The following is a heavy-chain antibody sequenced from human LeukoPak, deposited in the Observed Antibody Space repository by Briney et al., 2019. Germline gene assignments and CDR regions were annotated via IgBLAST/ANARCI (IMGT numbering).Heavy chain of an antibody. J-gene: IGHJ4*02. Sequence: GGSLRLSCAASGFTFNNYAMNWVRQAPGKGLEWVSHISPSGDTTYYADSVKGRFTISRDSSKNTLSLQMNSLRVEDTAVYYCAKISKGGYFDYWGQGTLVTVSS. CDR1: GFTFNNYA. V-gene: IGHV3-23*01. CDR2: ISPSGDTT. CDR3: AKISKGGYFDY.